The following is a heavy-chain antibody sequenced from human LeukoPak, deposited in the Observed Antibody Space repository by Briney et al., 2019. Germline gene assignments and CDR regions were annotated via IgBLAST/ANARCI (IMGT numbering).Heavy chain of an antibody. CDR2: INHSGST. CDR3: ARGRGRDGYNPY. D-gene: IGHD5-24*01. J-gene: IGHJ4*02. V-gene: IGHV4-34*01. Sequence: SETLSLTCAVYSGSFSGYYWSWIRQPPGKGLEWIGEINHSGSTNYNPSLKSRVTISVDTSKNQFSLKLSSVTAADTAVYYCARGRGRDGYNPYWGQGTLVTVSS. CDR1: SGSFSGYY.